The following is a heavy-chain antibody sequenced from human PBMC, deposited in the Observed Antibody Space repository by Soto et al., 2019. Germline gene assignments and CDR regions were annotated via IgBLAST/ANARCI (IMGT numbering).Heavy chain of an antibody. Sequence: GGSLRLSCAASGFTFSSYAMSWVRQAPGKGLEWVSAISGSGGSTYYADSVKGRFTISRDNSKNTLYLQMNSLRAEDTAVYYCAKGPYDYIWGSPDYYYYMDVWGKGTTVTVSS. CDR1: GFTFSSYA. J-gene: IGHJ6*03. CDR2: ISGSGGST. V-gene: IGHV3-23*01. CDR3: AKGPYDYIWGSPDYYYYMDV. D-gene: IGHD3-16*01.